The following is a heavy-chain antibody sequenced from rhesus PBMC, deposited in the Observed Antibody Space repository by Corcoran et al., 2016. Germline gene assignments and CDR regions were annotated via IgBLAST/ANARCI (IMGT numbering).Heavy chain of an antibody. CDR1: GGSISDDSY. CDR2: SYGRGGGT. Sequence: QVQLQESGPGLVKPSETLSLTCAFSGGSISDDSYWRWIRQPPGQVLEWIGYSYGRGGGTNSNPSLKNRVTISRETYKNQFSLKMSSGTAADTAVYYWARDPGRRDYWGHGVLVTVSS. CDR3: ARDPGRRDY. J-gene: IGHJ4*01. V-gene: IGHV4-106*01.